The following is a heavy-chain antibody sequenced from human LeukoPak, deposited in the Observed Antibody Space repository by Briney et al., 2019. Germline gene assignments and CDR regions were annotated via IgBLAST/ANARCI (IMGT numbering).Heavy chain of an antibody. Sequence: ASVKVSCKASGYTFTGYYMRWVRQAPGQGLEWMGWINPNSGGTNYAQKFQGRVTMTRDTSISTAYMELSRLRSDDTAVYYCARGFKTDIVVVPASIGGPFYWGQGTLVTVSS. V-gene: IGHV1-2*02. J-gene: IGHJ4*02. CDR2: INPNSGGT. D-gene: IGHD2-2*01. CDR3: ARGFKTDIVVVPASIGGPFY. CDR1: GYTFTGYY.